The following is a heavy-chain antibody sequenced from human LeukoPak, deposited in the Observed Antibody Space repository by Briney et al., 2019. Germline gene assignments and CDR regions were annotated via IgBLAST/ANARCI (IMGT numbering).Heavy chain of an antibody. Sequence: GGSLRLSCAASGFTFSNYAMYWVRQTPGKGLEYVSVISGNGVATHYATSVKGRFTISRDNSKNTLYLQMGSLRAEDMAVYYCARDASDIVVVPAAVGPFDFWGQGTLVTVSS. D-gene: IGHD2-2*01. CDR2: ISGNGVAT. CDR3: ARDASDIVVVPAAVGPFDF. CDR1: GFTFSNYA. J-gene: IGHJ4*02. V-gene: IGHV3-64*01.